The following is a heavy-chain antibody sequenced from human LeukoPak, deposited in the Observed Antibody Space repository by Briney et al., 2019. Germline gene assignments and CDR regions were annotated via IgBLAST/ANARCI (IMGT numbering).Heavy chain of an antibody. CDR1: GGSISSYY. D-gene: IGHD5-24*01. CDR3: ARDFSDGYNDRSFDY. J-gene: IGHJ4*02. CDR2: IYYSGST. V-gene: IGHV4-59*01. Sequence: PSETLSLTCTVSGGSISSYYWSWIRQPPGKGLEWTGYIYYSGSTNYNPSLKSRVTISVDTSKNQFSLKLSPVTAADTAVYYCARDFSDGYNDRSFDYWGQGTLVTVSS.